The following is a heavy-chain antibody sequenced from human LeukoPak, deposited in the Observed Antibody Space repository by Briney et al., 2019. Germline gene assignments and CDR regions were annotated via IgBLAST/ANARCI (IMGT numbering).Heavy chain of an antibody. J-gene: IGHJ4*02. CDR2: ISGSGSST. CDR3: AKGVAVASPYYFDY. Sequence: GGSLRLSCAASGFTFSSYAMSWVRQAPGKGLEWVSPISGSGSSTYYADSVKGRFTIARDKSKNTLYLQMNSLRAEETAVYYCAKGVAVASPYYFDYWGQGTLGTVSS. CDR1: GFTFSSYA. D-gene: IGHD6-19*01. V-gene: IGHV3-23*01.